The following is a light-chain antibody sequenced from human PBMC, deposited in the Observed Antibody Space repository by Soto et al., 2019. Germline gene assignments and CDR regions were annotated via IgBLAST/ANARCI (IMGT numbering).Light chain of an antibody. CDR3: AAWDDSLNRPV. CDR1: SSNIGGNT. V-gene: IGLV1-44*01. CDR2: SNS. J-gene: IGLJ7*01. Sequence: QSVLTQPPSASGTPGQRVTISCSGSSSNIGGNTVNWYQQIPGTAPKLLIYSNSQRPSGVPDRFSGSKSGSSASLAISGLQSEDGADYYCAAWDDSLNRPVFGGGTQLTVL.